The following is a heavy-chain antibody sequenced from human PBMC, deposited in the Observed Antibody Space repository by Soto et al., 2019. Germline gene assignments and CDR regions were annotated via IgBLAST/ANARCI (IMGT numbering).Heavy chain of an antibody. CDR1: GGSISSGGYY. CDR3: AREVHYYDSSGYYLGNWFDP. D-gene: IGHD3-22*01. V-gene: IGHV4-31*03. CDR2: IYYSGST. Sequence: SETLSLTCTVSGGSISSGGYYWSWIRQHPGKGLEWIGYIYYSGSTYYNPSLKSRVTISVDTSKNQFSLKLSSVTAADTAVYYCAREVHYYDSSGYYLGNWFDPWGQGTLVTVSS. J-gene: IGHJ5*02.